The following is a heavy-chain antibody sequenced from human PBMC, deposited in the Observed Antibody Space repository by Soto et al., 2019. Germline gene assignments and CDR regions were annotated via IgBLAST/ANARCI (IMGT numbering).Heavy chain of an antibody. V-gene: IGHV3-74*01. CDR2: INVDGSST. J-gene: IGHJ3*01. CDR3: ASWGHIVVVSVNGFDL. D-gene: IGHD2-21*02. Sequence: GGSLRLSCAASGFTFSDYWMNWVRQVPGKGLVWVSRINVDGSSTSYADSVKGRFTVSRDNAKNTLYLQMNSLRAEDTAVYYCASWGHIVVVSVNGFDLWGQGTMVTVSS. CDR1: GFTFSDYW.